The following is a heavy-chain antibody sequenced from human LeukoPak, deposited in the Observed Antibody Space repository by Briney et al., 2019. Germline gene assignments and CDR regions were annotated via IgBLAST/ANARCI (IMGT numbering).Heavy chain of an antibody. Sequence: SETLSLTCTVSGGSISSYYWSWIRQPPGKGLECLGYIHYSGYTNYNPSLKSRVTISVDTSKNQFSLNLSSVTAADTAVYYCARHWGSDWYFDLWGRGTLVTVSS. CDR2: IHYSGYT. D-gene: IGHD7-27*01. CDR1: GGSISSYY. V-gene: IGHV4-59*01. CDR3: ARHWGSDWYFDL. J-gene: IGHJ2*01.